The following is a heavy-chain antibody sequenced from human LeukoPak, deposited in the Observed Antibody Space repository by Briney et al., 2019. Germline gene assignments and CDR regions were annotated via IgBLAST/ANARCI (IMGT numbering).Heavy chain of an antibody. Sequence: PSETLSLTCAVYGGSFSGYSWSWIHQTPEKGLEWIGEINHSGATNYNPTLKSRVTISVDTSKNQFSLKLSSVTAADTAVYYCARAGGNQYSSGWSIGGFDYWGQGTLVTVSS. V-gene: IGHV4-34*01. CDR3: ARAGGNQYSSGWSIGGFDY. CDR1: GGSFSGYS. CDR2: INHSGAT. D-gene: IGHD6-19*01. J-gene: IGHJ4*02.